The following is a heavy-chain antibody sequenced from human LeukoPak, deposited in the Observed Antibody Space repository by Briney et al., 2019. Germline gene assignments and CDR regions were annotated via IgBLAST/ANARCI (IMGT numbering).Heavy chain of an antibody. CDR2: IYHSGST. J-gene: IGHJ5*02. CDR3: ARQADYNNVRGYDP. Sequence: SQTLSLTCAVSGGSISSGGYSWSWIRQPPGKGLEWIGYIYHSGSTYYNPSLKSRVTISVDRSKNQFSLKLSSVTAADTAVYYCARQADYNNVRGYDPWGQGTLVTVSS. D-gene: IGHD1-14*01. CDR1: GGSISSGGYS. V-gene: IGHV4-30-2*01.